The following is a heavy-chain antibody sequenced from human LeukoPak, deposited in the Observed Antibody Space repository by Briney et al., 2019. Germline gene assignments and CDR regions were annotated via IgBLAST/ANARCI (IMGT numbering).Heavy chain of an antibody. D-gene: IGHD5-18*01. CDR3: ARDRRRGYSYGTIFDY. J-gene: IGHJ4*02. CDR1: GFTFSSYW. V-gene: IGHV3-74*01. CDR2: INSDGSST. Sequence: GGSLRLSCAASGFTFSSYWMHWVRQAPGKGLVWVSRINSDGSSTSYADSVKSRFTIPRDNSKNTLYLQMNSLRAEDTAVYYCARDRRRGYSYGTIFDYWGQGTLVTVSS.